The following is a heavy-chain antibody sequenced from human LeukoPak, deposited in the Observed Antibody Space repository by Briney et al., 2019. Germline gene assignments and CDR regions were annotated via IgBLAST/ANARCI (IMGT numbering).Heavy chain of an antibody. V-gene: IGHV4-34*01. CDR2: INHSGST. CDR3: ARRLYGSGSYYLDY. J-gene: IGHJ4*02. Sequence: SETLSLTCAVYGGSFSGYYWSWIRQPPGKGLEWIGEINHSGSTNYNPSLKSRVTISVDTSKNQVSLKLSSVTAADTAVYYCARRLYGSGSYYLDYWGQGTLVTVSS. D-gene: IGHD3-10*01. CDR1: GGSFSGYY.